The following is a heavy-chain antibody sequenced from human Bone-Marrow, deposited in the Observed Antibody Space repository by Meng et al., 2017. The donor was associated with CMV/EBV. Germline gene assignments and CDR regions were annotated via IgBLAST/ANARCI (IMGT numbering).Heavy chain of an antibody. V-gene: IGHV6-1*01. CDR1: GDSVSSKSAA. D-gene: IGHD3-16*01. CDR2: TYYRSKWNN. J-gene: IGHJ4*01. Sequence: CAISGDSVSSKSAAWNWIRQSPSRGLEWLGRTYYRSKWNNEYAVSVKSRIIITPDTSKNQFSLQLNSVTPEDTAVYYCARLGGDVDYWGHGTLVTVSS. CDR3: ARLGGDVDY.